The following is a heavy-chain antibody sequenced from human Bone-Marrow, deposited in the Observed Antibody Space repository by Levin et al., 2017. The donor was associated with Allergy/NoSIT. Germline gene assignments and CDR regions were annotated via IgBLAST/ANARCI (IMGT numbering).Heavy chain of an antibody. J-gene: IGHJ5*02. V-gene: IGHV1-8*01. CDR2: MNPNSGNT. CDR3: ARGVSIAGFDP. CDR1: GYTFTSYD. D-gene: IGHD6-6*01. Sequence: GESLKISCKASGYTFTSYDINWVRQATGQGLEWMGWMNPNSGNTGYAQKFQGRVTMTRNTSISTAYMELSSLRSEDTAVYYCARGVSIAGFDPWGQGTLVTVSS.